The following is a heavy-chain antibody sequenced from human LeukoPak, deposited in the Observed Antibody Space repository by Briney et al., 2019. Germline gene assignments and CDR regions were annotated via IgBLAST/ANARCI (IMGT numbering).Heavy chain of an antibody. CDR1: GFTFSDYY. CDR3: ARAAGSMDV. J-gene: IGHJ6*03. V-gene: IGHV3-11*04. Sequence: GGSLRLSCAASGFTFSDYYMNWIRQAPGKGLEWVSYISSSSSTIYYADSVKGRFTISRDNAKNSLYLQMNSLRAEDTAVYYCARAAGSMDVWGKGTTVTVSS. CDR2: ISSSSSTI. D-gene: IGHD2-15*01.